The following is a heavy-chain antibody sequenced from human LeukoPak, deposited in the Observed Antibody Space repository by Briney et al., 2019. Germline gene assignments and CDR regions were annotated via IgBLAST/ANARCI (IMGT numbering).Heavy chain of an antibody. Sequence: GGSLRLSCAASGFTFSSYWMNWVRQALGKGLEWVANVKQDGSEKYYVDSVKGRFTISRDNAKNSLFLRMNSLRADDTAVYYCARGGAGTAAAGTGCFDYWGQGTLVTVSS. CDR2: VKQDGSEK. V-gene: IGHV3-7*01. J-gene: IGHJ4*02. CDR3: ARGGAGTAAAGTGCFDY. D-gene: IGHD6-13*01. CDR1: GFTFSSYW.